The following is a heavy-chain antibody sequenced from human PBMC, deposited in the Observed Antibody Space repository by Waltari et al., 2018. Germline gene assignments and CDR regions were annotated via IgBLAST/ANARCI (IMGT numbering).Heavy chain of an antibody. V-gene: IGHV3-21*01. D-gene: IGHD6-13*01. CDR2: ISSSSSYI. J-gene: IGHJ4*02. CDR1: GFTFSSYS. Sequence: EVQLVESGGGLVKPGGSLRLSCAASGFTFSSYSMNWVRQAPGKGLGWVSSISSSSSYIYYADSVKGRFTISRDNAKNSLYLQMNSLRAEDTAVYYCARGEGSSWYWGYWGQGTLVTVSS. CDR3: ARGEGSSWYWGY.